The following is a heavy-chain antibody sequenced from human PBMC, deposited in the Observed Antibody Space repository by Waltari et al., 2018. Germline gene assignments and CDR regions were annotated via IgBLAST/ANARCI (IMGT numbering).Heavy chain of an antibody. CDR3: AKLMYGSGSLHYYYGMDV. D-gene: IGHD3-10*01. J-gene: IGHJ6*02. Sequence: EVQLLESGGGLVQPGGSLRLSCAASGFTFSSYVMSWVRQAPGKGLEWVSAISGSGGSTYYADCVKGRFTISRDNGRSTLYLQRNSRRAEDTAVYYCAKLMYGSGSLHYYYGMDVWGQGTTVTVSS. V-gene: IGHV3-23*01. CDR2: ISGSGGST. CDR1: GFTFSSYV.